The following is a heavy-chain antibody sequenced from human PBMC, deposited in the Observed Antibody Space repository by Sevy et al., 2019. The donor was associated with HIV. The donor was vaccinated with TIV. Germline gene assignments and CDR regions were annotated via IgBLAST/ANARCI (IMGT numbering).Heavy chain of an antibody. CDR1: GFTFSSYA. J-gene: IGHJ4*02. Sequence: GGSLRLSCAASGFTFSSYAMSWVRQAPGKGLEWVSAISGSGGSTYYADSVKGRFTISRDNSKNTLYLQMNSLRAEDTAVYYCAKVAYPGIAVAGTSQGTDYWGQGTLVTVSS. V-gene: IGHV3-23*01. CDR3: AKVAYPGIAVAGTSQGTDY. D-gene: IGHD6-19*01. CDR2: ISGSGGST.